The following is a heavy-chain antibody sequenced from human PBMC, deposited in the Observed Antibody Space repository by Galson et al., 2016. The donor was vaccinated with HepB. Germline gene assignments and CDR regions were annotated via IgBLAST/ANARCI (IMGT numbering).Heavy chain of an antibody. CDR2: IDWDDDK. CDR1: GFSLSTNGMC. CDR3: ARIISSGWLFDY. J-gene: IGHJ4*02. Sequence: PALVKPTQTLTLTCTFSGFSLSTNGMCVTWIRQPPGKALEWLARIDWDDDKYYSTSLKTRLTISKDSSKDQVVLTMTNMDPVETATYYCARIISSGWLFDYWGQGTLVTVSS. V-gene: IGHV2-70*11. D-gene: IGHD6-19*01.